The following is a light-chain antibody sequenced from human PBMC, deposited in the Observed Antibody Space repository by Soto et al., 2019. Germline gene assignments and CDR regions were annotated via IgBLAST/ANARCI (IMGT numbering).Light chain of an antibody. Sequence: EIVLTQSPGTLSLSPGERATLSCRASQSVRSSYLAWYQQKPGQAPRLLIYGASSRATGIPDRFSGSGSGTDFTLTISRLEPEDFAVYYCQQYGNSPMFGQGTKVEIK. CDR3: QQYGNSPM. V-gene: IGKV3-20*01. CDR1: QSVRSSY. J-gene: IGKJ1*01. CDR2: GAS.